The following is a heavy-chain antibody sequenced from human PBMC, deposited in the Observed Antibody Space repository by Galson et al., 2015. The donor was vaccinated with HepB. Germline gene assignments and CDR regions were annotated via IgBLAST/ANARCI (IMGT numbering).Heavy chain of an antibody. J-gene: IGHJ5*02. CDR3: AHNIGGDNVWGSYRYTGWFDP. D-gene: IGHD3-16*02. CDR1: GFSLSTSGVG. V-gene: IGHV2-5*01. CDR2: IYWNDDK. Sequence: PALVKPTQTLTLTCTFSGFSLSTSGVGVGWIRQPPGKALEWLALIYWNDDKRSSPSLKSRLTITKDTSKNQVVLTMTNMDPVDTATYYCAHNIGGDNVWGSYRYTGWFDPWGQGTLVTVSS.